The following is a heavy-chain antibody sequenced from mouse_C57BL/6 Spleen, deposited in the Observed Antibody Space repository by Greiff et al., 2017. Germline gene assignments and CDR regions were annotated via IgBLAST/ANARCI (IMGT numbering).Heavy chain of an antibody. V-gene: IGHV5-17*01. Sequence: EVKVVEPGGGLVKPGGSLKLSCAASGFTFSDYGMHWVRQAPGKGLEWVAYISSGSSTTYYADTVKGRFTLARDNAKNTLFLQMTSLRSEDTAMYYCARPGYYGSGWFAYWGQGTLVTVSA. CDR3: ARPGYYGSGWFAY. CDR1: GFTFSDYG. D-gene: IGHD2-1*01. J-gene: IGHJ3*01. CDR2: ISSGSSTT.